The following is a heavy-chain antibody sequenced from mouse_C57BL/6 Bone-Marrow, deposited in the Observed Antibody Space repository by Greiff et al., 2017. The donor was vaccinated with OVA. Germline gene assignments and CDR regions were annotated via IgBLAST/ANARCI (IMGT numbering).Heavy chain of an antibody. CDR1: GYTFTSYW. CDR2: IDPSDSYT. J-gene: IGHJ3*01. CDR3: ARRIAY. Sequence: QVQLQQPGAELVRPGTSVKLSCKASGYTFTSYWMHWVKQRPGQGLEWIGVIDPSDSYTNYNQKFKGKATLTVDTSSSTANMQLSSLTSEDSAVYYCARRIAYWGQGTLVTVSA. V-gene: IGHV1-59*01.